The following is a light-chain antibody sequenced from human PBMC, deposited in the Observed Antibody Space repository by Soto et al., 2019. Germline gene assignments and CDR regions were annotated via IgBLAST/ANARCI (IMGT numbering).Light chain of an antibody. J-gene: IGLJ1*01. CDR2: EVS. V-gene: IGLV2-8*01. CDR1: SSDVGAYNY. Sequence: QSALTQPPSASGSPGQSVTISCTGTSSDVGAYNYVSWYQQHPGKATKLMIYEVSKRPSGVPDRFSGSKSGNTASLTVSGLQAEDEADYYCSSYAGSNNFFYVLGTGTKVTVL. CDR3: SSYAGSNNFFYV.